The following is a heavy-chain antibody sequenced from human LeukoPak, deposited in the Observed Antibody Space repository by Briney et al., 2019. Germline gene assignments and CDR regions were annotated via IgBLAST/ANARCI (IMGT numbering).Heavy chain of an antibody. V-gene: IGHV3-53*01. CDR3: ARVPFHDYVWGSPNSKQTESDY. CDR1: GGSFSGYY. CDR2: IYSGGST. Sequence: ETLSLTCAVYGGSFSGYYWSWVRQAPGKGLEWASVIYSGGSTYYADSVKGRFTISRDNSKNTLFLQMNSLRVEDTAVYYCARVPFHDYVWGSPNSKQTESDYWGQGTLVTVSS. D-gene: IGHD3-16*01. J-gene: IGHJ4*02.